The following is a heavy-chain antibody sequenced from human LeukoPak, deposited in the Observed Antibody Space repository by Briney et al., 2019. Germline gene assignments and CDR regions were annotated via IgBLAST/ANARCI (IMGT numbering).Heavy chain of an antibody. V-gene: IGHV3-21*01. CDR1: GFTFSTYS. CDR2: ISGSSIYI. CDR3: ARAPPYYDSSGYYYDY. D-gene: IGHD3-22*01. J-gene: IGHJ4*02. Sequence: GGSLRLSCAASGFTFSTYSMNWVRQAPGKGLEWVSSISGSSIYIYYADSVKGRFTISRDNAENSLYLQMNSLRAEDTAVYYCARAPPYYDSSGYYYDYWGQGTLVTVSS.